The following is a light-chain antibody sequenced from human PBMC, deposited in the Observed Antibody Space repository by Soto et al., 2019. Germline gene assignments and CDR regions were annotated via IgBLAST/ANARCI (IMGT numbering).Light chain of an antibody. Sequence: QAVVTQPASVSGSPGQSITISCTGTSSDVGGYNFVSWYQQHPGKAPKLMIYDVTTRPSGVSNRFSGSKSGTTASLTISGLQADDEADYYCCSYTSSTSYVFGTGTKVTVL. J-gene: IGLJ1*01. CDR3: CSYTSSTSYV. CDR1: SSDVGGYNF. V-gene: IGLV2-14*01. CDR2: DVT.